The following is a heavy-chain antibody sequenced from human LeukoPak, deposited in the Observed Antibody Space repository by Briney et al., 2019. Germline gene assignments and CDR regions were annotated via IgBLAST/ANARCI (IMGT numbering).Heavy chain of an antibody. Sequence: GGSLRLSCAASGFTFSSYAMNWVRQAPGKGLEWVSTICVRTGNTYYADSVEGRFTISRDNSKDTLSLLMNSLRAEDTAIHYCAKGNWDKLEVFDYWGQGTLVTVSS. CDR3: AKGNWDKLEVFDY. J-gene: IGHJ4*02. D-gene: IGHD1/OR15-1a*01. CDR2: ICVRTGNT. V-gene: IGHV3-23*01. CDR1: GFTFSSYA.